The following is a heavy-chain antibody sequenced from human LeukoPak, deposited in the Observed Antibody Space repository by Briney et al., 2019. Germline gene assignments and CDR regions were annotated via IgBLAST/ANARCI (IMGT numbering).Heavy chain of an antibody. V-gene: IGHV4-39*06. CDR3: STSNGYGLIDI. J-gene: IGHJ3*02. CDR2: IYYSGST. Sequence: PSETLSLTCTVSSCSISTSYYCWVCVPPPPGKALEWIGNIYYSGSTYYNPSLKSGVTISLDTSKKHLLLKLISITATNTAVYYCSTSNGYGLIDIWGQGTMVTVSS. CDR1: SCSISTSYYC. D-gene: IGHD3-22*01.